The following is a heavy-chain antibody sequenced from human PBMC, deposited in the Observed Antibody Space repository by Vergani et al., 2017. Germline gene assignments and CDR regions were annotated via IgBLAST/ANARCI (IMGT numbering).Heavy chain of an antibody. CDR3: ARDASADYFYIGV. Sequence: QVHLEESGGGVVQPGSSLRLSCTASGSTFSNFCMHWVRQAPGKGLEWVASIWNDGNNKYYGESVKGRFSISRDNSQNTLHLQMNSLRAEDTAVYYCARDASADYFYIGVWGKGTTVTVSS. V-gene: IGHV3-33*01. CDR2: IWNDGNNK. CDR1: GSTFSNFC. J-gene: IGHJ6*03.